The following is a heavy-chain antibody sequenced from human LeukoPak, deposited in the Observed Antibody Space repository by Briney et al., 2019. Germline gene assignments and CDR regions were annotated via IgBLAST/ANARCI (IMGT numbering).Heavy chain of an antibody. V-gene: IGHV3-20*04. CDR2: INWNGGST. Sequence: GGSLRLSCAASGFTFDDYGMSWVRQAPGKGLEWVSGINWNGGSTGYADSVKGRFTISRDNAKNSLYLQKNSLRAEDTALYYCARLVYYYYYMDVWGKGTTVTVSS. CDR3: ARLVYYYYYMDV. J-gene: IGHJ6*03. D-gene: IGHD2-8*02. CDR1: GFTFDDYG.